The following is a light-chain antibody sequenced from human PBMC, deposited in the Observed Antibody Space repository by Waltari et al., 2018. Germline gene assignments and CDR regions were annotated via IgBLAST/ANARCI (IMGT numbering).Light chain of an antibody. J-gene: IGKJ5*01. CDR3: QQRSNWLT. V-gene: IGKV3-11*01. CDR2: DAS. Sequence: EIVLTQSPATLSVSPGERATLSCRAGQSVSSYLAWYQQKPGQAPRLLIYDASTRATGIPARCSGSGAGTDFTLTISSLEPEDFAVYYCQQRSNWLTFGQGTRLEIK. CDR1: QSVSSY.